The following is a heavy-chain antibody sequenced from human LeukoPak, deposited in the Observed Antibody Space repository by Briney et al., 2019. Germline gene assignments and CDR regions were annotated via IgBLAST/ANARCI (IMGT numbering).Heavy chain of an antibody. Sequence: GGSLRLSCAASGSTFSSYGMHWVRQAPGKGLEWVAFIRYDGSNKYYADSVKGRFTISRDNSKNTLYLQMNSLRAEDTAVYYCARDTPLYYYGSGSYYKPYYYMDVWGKGTTVTISS. D-gene: IGHD3-10*01. CDR3: ARDTPLYYYGSGSYYKPYYYMDV. CDR1: GSTFSSYG. J-gene: IGHJ6*03. CDR2: IRYDGSNK. V-gene: IGHV3-30*02.